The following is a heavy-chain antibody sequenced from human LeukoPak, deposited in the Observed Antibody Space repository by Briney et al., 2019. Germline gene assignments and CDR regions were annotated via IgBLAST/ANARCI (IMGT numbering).Heavy chain of an antibody. CDR3: ARGERRGYSSGWYVRGFDY. CDR2: IIPIFGTA. J-gene: IGHJ4*02. D-gene: IGHD6-19*01. Sequence: SVKVSCKASGGAFSSYAISWVRQAPGQGLEWMGGIIPIFGTANYAQKLQGRVTITADESTSTAYMELSSLRSEDTAVYYCARGERRGYSSGWYVRGFDYWGQGTLVTVSS. V-gene: IGHV1-69*13. CDR1: GGAFSSYA.